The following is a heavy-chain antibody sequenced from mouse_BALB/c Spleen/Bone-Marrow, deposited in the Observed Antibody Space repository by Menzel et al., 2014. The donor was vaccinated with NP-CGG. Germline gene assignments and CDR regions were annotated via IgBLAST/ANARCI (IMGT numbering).Heavy chain of an antibody. V-gene: IGHV4-1*02. CDR2: INPESNTI. CDR3: ARLGYYGWFAY. CDR1: GFDFSRYW. Sequence: VQLQQSGGGLVQPGGSLKLSCAASGFDFSRYWMSWVRQAPGKGLQWIGEINPESNTINYTPSLKDEFIISRDNAKNTLYLQMSKVRSEDTALYCCARLGYYGWFAYWGQGTLVTVSA. D-gene: IGHD2-3*01. J-gene: IGHJ3*01.